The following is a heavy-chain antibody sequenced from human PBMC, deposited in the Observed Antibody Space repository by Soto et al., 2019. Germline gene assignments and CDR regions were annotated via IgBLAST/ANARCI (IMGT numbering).Heavy chain of an antibody. J-gene: IGHJ5*01. CDR3: VSGSFPNWFDX. CDR2: LYWNDDK. Sequence: QITLKXSGPTXXXPTQXLTLTXXXXGFSXSXAGAGVGWIRQAPGEALEWLALLYWNDDKRYSSSLRSRLTITKDTPKNQVVLTMSNMDPVDTGTYYCVSGSFPNWFDXXXXXIPVIVSS. V-gene: IGHV2-5*04. D-gene: IGHD3-10*01. CDR1: GFSXSXAGAG.